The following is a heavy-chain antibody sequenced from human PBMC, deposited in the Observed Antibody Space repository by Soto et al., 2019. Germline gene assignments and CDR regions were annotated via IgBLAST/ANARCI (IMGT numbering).Heavy chain of an antibody. V-gene: IGHV1-46*01. J-gene: IGHJ4*02. Sequence: GQGLEWMGIINPSGGSTSYAQKFQGRVTMTRDTSTSTVYMELSSLRSEDTAVYYCARDGIVGATNFDYWGQGTLVTVSS. CDR2: INPSGGST. CDR3: ARDGIVGATNFDY. D-gene: IGHD1-26*01.